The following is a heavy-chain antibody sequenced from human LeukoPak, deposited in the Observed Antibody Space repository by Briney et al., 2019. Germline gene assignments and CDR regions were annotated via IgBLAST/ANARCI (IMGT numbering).Heavy chain of an antibody. CDR2: INHSGGT. CDR1: GGSFSGYY. D-gene: IGHD2-2*02. V-gene: IGHV4-34*01. Sequence: SETLSLTCAVYGGSFSGYYWSWIRQPPGKGLEWIGEINHSGGTNYNPSLKSRVTISVDTSKNQFSLKLSSVTAADTAVYYCASRGGAAAILAPYYYYGMGVWGQGTTVTVSS. J-gene: IGHJ6*02. CDR3: ASRGGAAAILAPYYYYGMGV.